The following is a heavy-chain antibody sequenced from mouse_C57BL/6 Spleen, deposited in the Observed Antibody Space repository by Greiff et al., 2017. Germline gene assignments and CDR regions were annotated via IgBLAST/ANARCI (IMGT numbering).Heavy chain of an antibody. CDR1: GYTFTDYE. Sequence: VQLQQSGAELVRPGASVTLSCKASGYTFTDYEMHWVKQTPVHGLEWIGAIDPETGGTAYNQKFKGKAILTADKSSSTAYMALRSLTSEDSAVYYCTRGNWDVCDWGQGTTLTVSS. CDR2: IDPETGGT. V-gene: IGHV1-15*01. D-gene: IGHD4-1*01. CDR3: TRGNWDVCD. J-gene: IGHJ2*01.